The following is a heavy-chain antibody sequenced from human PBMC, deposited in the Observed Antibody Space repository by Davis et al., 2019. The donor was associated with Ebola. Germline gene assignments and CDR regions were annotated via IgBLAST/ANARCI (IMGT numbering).Heavy chain of an antibody. J-gene: IGHJ4*02. V-gene: IGHV3-7*03. CDR1: GFTFSSYW. D-gene: IGHD3-10*01. CDR3: ARVWNDYGSGSYYDY. CDR2: IKQDGSEK. Sequence: GGSLRLSCAASGFTFSSYWMSWVRQVPGKGLEWVANIKQDGSEKYYVDSVKGRFTISRDNAKNSLYLQMNSLRAEDTAVYYCARVWNDYGSGSYYDYWGQGILVTVSS.